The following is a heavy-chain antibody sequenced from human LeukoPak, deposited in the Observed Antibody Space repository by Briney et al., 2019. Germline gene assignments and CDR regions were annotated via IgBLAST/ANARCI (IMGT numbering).Heavy chain of an antibody. CDR1: GYTFTGYY. CDR2: INPNSGGT. Sequence: ASVKVSCKASGYTFTGYYMHWVRQAPGQGLEWMGWINPNSGGTNYAQKFQGRVTMTRDTSISTAYMELSRLRSDDTAVYYCARVVVVAAYHDAFDIWGQGTMVTVSS. J-gene: IGHJ3*02. CDR3: ARVVVVAAYHDAFDI. D-gene: IGHD2-15*01. V-gene: IGHV1-2*02.